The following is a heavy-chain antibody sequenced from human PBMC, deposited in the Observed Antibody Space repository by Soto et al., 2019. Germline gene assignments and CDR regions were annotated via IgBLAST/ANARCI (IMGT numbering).Heavy chain of an antibody. CDR3: ARDPSGWNGLSWFDP. CDR2: IYYSGST. V-gene: IGHV4-59*01. Sequence: QVQLQESGPGLVKPSETLSLTCTVSGGSISSYYWSWIRQPPGKGLEWIGYIYYSGSTNYNPSLKSRVTISVDTSKNQFSLKLSSVTAADTVVYYCARDPSGWNGLSWFDPWGQGTLVTVSS. J-gene: IGHJ5*02. D-gene: IGHD6-19*01. CDR1: GGSISSYY.